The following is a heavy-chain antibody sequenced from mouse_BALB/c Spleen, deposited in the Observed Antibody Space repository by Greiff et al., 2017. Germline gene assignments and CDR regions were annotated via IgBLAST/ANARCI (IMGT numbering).Heavy chain of an antibody. CDR1: GYSFTGYT. D-gene: IGHD2-14*01. V-gene: IGHV1-18*01. J-gene: IGHJ4*01. CDR2: INPYNGGT. CDR3: ARWGKTWGDYRYDYAMDY. Sequence: VQLQQSGPELVKPGASMKISCKASGYSFTGYTMNWVKQSHGKNLEWIGLINPYNGGTSYNQKFKGKATLTVDKSSSTAYMELLSLTSEDSAVYYCARWGKTWGDYRYDYAMDYWGQGTSVTVSS.